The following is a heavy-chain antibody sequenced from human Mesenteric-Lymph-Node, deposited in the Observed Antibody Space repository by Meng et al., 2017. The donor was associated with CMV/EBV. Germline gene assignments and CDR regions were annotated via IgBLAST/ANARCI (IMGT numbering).Heavy chain of an antibody. J-gene: IGHJ3*02. Sequence: GSLRLSCTVSGGSVSSGSYYWGWIRQPPGKGLEWIGSIYYSGSTYYNPSLKSRVTISVDTSKNQFSLKLSSVTAADTAVYYCARDRTASLYCSSTSCYIPNDAFDIWGQGTMVTVSS. CDR3: ARDRTASLYCSSTSCYIPNDAFDI. CDR1: GGSVSSGSYY. D-gene: IGHD2-2*02. CDR2: IYYSGST. V-gene: IGHV4-39*07.